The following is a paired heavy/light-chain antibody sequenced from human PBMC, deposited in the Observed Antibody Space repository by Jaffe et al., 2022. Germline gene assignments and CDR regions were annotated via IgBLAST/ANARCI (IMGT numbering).Heavy chain of an antibody. D-gene: IGHD3-3*01. CDR1: GFTFSSYS. CDR2: ISSSSSYI. CDR3: ARDLAQNYDFWSGYGYYYYYMDV. Sequence: EVQLVESGGGLVKPGGSLRLSCAASGFTFSSYSMNWVRQAPGKGLEWVSSISSSSSYIYYADSVKGRFTISRDNAKNSLYLQMNSLRAEDTAVYYCARDLAQNYDFWSGYGYYYYYMDVWGKGTTVTVSS. J-gene: IGHJ6*03. V-gene: IGHV3-21*01.
Light chain of an antibody. J-gene: IGKJ5*01. CDR1: QSVSSY. CDR3: QQRSNWVIT. Sequence: EIVLTQSPATLSLSPGERATLSCRASQSVSSYLAWYQQKPGQAPRLLIYDASNRATGIPARFSGSGSGTDFTLTISSLEPEDFAVYYCQQRSNWVITFGQGTRLEIK. V-gene: IGKV3-11*01. CDR2: DAS.